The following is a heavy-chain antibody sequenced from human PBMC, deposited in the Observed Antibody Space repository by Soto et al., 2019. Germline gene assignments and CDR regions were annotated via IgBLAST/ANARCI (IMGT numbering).Heavy chain of an antibody. CDR3: ARGERGYSYGYYYYGMDV. D-gene: IGHD5-18*01. CDR1: GFTFSDYY. V-gene: IGHV3-11*01. Sequence: VGSLRLSCAASGFTFSDYYMSWIRQAPGKGLEWVSYISSSGSTIYYADSVKGRFTISRDNAKNSLYLQMNSLRAEDTAVYYCARGERGYSYGYYYYGMDVWGQGTTVTVSS. J-gene: IGHJ6*02. CDR2: ISSSGSTI.